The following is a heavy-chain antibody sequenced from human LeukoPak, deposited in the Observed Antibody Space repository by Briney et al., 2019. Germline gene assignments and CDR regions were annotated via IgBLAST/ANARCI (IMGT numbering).Heavy chain of an antibody. V-gene: IGHV3-74*01. Sequence: PGGSLRLSCAASGFTFSSYWMHWVRQAPGKGLVWVSRINSDGSSTSYADSVKGRFTISRDNAKNSLYLQMNSLRAEDTALYHCARVYDILTGYSGPFDYWGQGTLVTVSS. CDR3: ARVYDILTGYSGPFDY. J-gene: IGHJ4*02. CDR1: GFTFSSYW. CDR2: INSDGSST. D-gene: IGHD3-9*01.